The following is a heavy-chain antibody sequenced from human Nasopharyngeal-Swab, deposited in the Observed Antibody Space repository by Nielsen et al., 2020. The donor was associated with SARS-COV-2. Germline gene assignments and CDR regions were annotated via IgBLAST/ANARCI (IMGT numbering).Heavy chain of an antibody. V-gene: IGHV3-30*18. CDR1: GFSFSSSG. CDR3: AKDVHGDYGGIDY. CDR2: ISYDGSNE. Sequence: SLKISCAASGFSFSSSGMYWVRQAPGKGLEWVAVISYDGSNEYYGDSVKGRFTISRDNSKNTLYLQMNSLRVDDTAVYYCAKDVHGDYGGIDYWGQGILVTVSS. J-gene: IGHJ4*02. D-gene: IGHD4-17*01.